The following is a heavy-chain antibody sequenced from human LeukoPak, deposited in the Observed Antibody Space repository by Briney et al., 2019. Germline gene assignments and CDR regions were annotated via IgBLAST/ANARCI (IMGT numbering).Heavy chain of an antibody. CDR3: ARGAPYRDSDDY. CDR1: GFTFSSYW. V-gene: IGHV3-74*01. CDR2: INSDGSST. Sequence: GGSLRLSCAASGFTFSSYWMHWVRQAPGKGLVWVSRINSDGSSTSYADSVKGRFTISRDNAKNSLYLQMNSLRPEDTAVYYCARGAPYRDSDDYWGQGTLVIVSS. D-gene: IGHD1-26*01. J-gene: IGHJ4*02.